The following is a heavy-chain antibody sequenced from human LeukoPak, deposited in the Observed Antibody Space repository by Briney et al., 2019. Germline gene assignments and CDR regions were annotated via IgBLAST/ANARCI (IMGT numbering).Heavy chain of an antibody. CDR3: ARVLRRDILTGYYPRYHYYGMDV. D-gene: IGHD3-9*01. CDR1: GYTFTSYG. V-gene: IGHV1-18*01. CDR2: ISAYNGNT. Sequence: GASVKVSCKASGYTFTSYGISWVRQAPGQGLEWMGWISAYNGNTNYAQKLQGRVTMTTDTSTSTAYMELRSLRSDDTAVYYCARVLRRDILTGYYPRYHYYGMDVWGQGTTVTVSS. J-gene: IGHJ6*02.